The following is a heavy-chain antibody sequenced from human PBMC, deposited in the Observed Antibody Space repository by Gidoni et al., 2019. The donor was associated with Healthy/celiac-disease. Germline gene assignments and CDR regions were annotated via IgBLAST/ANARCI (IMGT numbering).Heavy chain of an antibody. J-gene: IGHJ4*02. Sequence: EVQLVESGGGLVQPGRSLRLSCAASGFTFDDYAMHWVRQAPGKGLEWVSGISWNSGSIGYADSVKGRFTISRDNAKNSLYLQMNSLRAEDTALYYCAKSTELWSGNFDYWGQGTLVTVSS. D-gene: IGHD3-10*01. CDR2: ISWNSGSI. V-gene: IGHV3-9*01. CDR3: AKSTELWSGNFDY. CDR1: GFTFDDYA.